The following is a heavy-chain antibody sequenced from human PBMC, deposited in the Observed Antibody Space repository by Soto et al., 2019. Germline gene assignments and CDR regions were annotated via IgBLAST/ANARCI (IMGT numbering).Heavy chain of an antibody. CDR2: INSDSTTI. Sequence: DVQLVESGGGLVQPGGSLRLSCADSGFTFRYENMNWVRQAPGKGLEWLSYINSDSTTIYYADSVKGRFTISRDNARKLMYLQMNSLRGEDTAVYPRARGYGRRWFHQWGQGTLVTVPS. CDR3: ARGYGRRWFHQ. D-gene: IGHD3-16*01. V-gene: IGHV3-48*01. J-gene: IGHJ5*02. CDR1: GFTFRYEN.